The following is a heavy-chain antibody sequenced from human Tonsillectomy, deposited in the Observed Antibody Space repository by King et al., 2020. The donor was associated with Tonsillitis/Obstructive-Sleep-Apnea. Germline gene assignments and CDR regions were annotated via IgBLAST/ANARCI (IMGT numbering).Heavy chain of an antibody. J-gene: IGHJ5*02. CDR2: IIPIFGTA. D-gene: IGHD3-3*01. Sequence: VQLVESGAEVKKPGSSVKVSCKASGGTFSSYAISWVRQAPGQGLEWMGGIIPIFGTANYAQKFQGRVTITADESTSTADMELSSLRSEDTAVYYCARGGSTIFGVVISWFDPWGQGTLVTVSS. V-gene: IGHV1-69*01. CDR3: ARGGSTIFGVVISWFDP. CDR1: GGTFSSYA.